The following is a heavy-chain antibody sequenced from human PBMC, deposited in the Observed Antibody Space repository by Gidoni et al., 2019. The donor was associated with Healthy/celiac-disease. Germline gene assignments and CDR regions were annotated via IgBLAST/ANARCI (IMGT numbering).Heavy chain of an antibody. CDR1: GFTFSGSA. D-gene: IGHD6-19*01. V-gene: IGHV3-73*02. CDR3: TRDIIAVAGTDY. CDR2: IRSKANSYAT. Sequence: EVQLVESGGGLVQPGGSLKLSCAASGFTFSGSAMHWVRQASGKGLEWVGRIRSKANSYATAYAASVKGRFTISRDDSKNTAYLQMNSLKTEDTAVYYCTRDIIAVAGTDYWGQGTLVTVSS. J-gene: IGHJ4*02.